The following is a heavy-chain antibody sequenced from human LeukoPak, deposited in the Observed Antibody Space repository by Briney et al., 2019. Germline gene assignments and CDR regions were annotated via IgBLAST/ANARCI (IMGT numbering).Heavy chain of an antibody. V-gene: IGHV3-7*01. Sequence: GGSLRLSCAASGFTFSSYWMSWVRQAPGKGLEWVANIKQDGSEKYYVDSVKGRFTISRDNAKNSLYLQMNSLRAEDTAVYYCARGYYYDSSAYYYDYWGQGTLVTVSS. CDR1: GFTFSSYW. J-gene: IGHJ4*02. CDR3: ARGYYYDSSAYYYDY. CDR2: IKQDGSEK. D-gene: IGHD3-22*01.